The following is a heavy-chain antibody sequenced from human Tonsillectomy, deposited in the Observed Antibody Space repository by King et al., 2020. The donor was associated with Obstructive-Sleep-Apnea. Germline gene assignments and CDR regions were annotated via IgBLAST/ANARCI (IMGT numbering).Heavy chain of an antibody. CDR3: AKDPYPYSLYYFDY. CDR1: GFTFDDYA. V-gene: IGHV3-9*01. Sequence: VQLVESGGGLVQPGRSLRLSCAASGFTFDDYAMHWVRQAPGKGLEWVSGISWNSGSIGYADSVKGRFTISRDNAKNSLYLQMNSLRAEDTALYYCAKDPYPYSLYYFDYWGQGTLVTVSS. CDR2: ISWNSGSI. J-gene: IGHJ4*02. D-gene: IGHD1-26*01.